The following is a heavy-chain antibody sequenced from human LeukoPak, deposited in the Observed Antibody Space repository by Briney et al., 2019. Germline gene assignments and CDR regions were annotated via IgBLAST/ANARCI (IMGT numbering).Heavy chain of an antibody. CDR3: ARAYCSSTSCYQWRN. V-gene: IGHV1-2*02. CDR2: INPNSGGT. Sequence: ASVKVSCKASGYTFTGYYMHWVRQAPGQGLEWMGWINPNSGGTNYAQKFQGRVTMTGDTSISTAYMELSRLRSDDTAVYYCARAYCSSTSCYQWRNWGQGTLVTVSS. D-gene: IGHD2-2*01. CDR1: GYTFTGYY. J-gene: IGHJ4*02.